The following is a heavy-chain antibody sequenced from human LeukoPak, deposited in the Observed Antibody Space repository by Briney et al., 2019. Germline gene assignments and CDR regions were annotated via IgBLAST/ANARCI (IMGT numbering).Heavy chain of an antibody. D-gene: IGHD6-19*01. V-gene: IGHV3-30*04. CDR2: ISYDGSNK. Sequence: PGGSLRLSCAASGFTFSSYAMHWVRQAPGKGLEWVAVISYDGSNKYYADSVKGRFTISRDNSKNTLYLQMNSLRAEDTAVYYCARTTNLAVALLDYWGQGTLVTVSS. J-gene: IGHJ4*02. CDR3: ARTTNLAVALLDY. CDR1: GFTFSSYA.